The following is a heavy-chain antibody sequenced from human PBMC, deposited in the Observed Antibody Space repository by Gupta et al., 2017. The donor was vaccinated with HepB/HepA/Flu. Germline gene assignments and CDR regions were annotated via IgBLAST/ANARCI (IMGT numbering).Heavy chain of an antibody. D-gene: IGHD3-3*01. Sequence: EVQLVESGGGLVQPGGSLKLSCAASGFTFSGSAMHWVRQASGKGLEWVGRIRSKANSYATAYAASVKGRFTISRDDSKNTAYLQMNSLKTEDTAVYYCTRLLELYDFWSGFDPWGQGTLVTVSS. J-gene: IGHJ5*02. CDR2: IRSKANSYAT. V-gene: IGHV3-73*01. CDR3: TRLLELYDFWSGFDP. CDR1: GFTFSGSA.